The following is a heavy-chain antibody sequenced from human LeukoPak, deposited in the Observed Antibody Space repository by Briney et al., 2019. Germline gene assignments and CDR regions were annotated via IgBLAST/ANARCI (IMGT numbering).Heavy chain of an antibody. D-gene: IGHD3-16*02. Sequence: ASVKVSCKASGYEFTSFGISWVRQAPGQGLEWMGWVSTYSGNTNYAERIQGRVTLTTDLSTDTAYMELRSLTSDDTAVYYCAREGPLGLRLRELSRRYIDYWGQGTLVTVSS. J-gene: IGHJ4*02. CDR2: VSTYSGNT. CDR1: GYEFTSFG. V-gene: IGHV1-18*01. CDR3: AREGPLGLRLRELSRRYIDY.